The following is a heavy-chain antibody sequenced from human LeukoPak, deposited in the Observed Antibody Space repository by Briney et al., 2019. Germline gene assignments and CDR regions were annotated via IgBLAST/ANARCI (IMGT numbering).Heavy chain of an antibody. CDR2: IYYSGST. J-gene: IGHJ4*02. CDR3: ARARSGWYGGGVDY. CDR1: GGSISSSSYY. Sequence: SETLSLTCTVSGGSISSSSYYWGWIRQPPGKGLEWIGSIYYSGSTYYNPSLKSRVTISVDTSKNQFSLKLSSVTAADTAVYYCARARSGWYGGGVDYWGQGTLVTVSS. D-gene: IGHD6-19*01. V-gene: IGHV4-39*07.